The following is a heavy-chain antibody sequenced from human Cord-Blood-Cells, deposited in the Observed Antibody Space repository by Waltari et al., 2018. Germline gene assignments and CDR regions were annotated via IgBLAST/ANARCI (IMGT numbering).Heavy chain of an antibody. D-gene: IGHD3-9*01. V-gene: IGHV1-24*01. J-gene: IGHJ4*02. Sequence: QVQLVQSGAEVKKPGASVKVSCKVSGYTITELSMHWVRQAPGKGLEWMGGFDPEDGETIYAQKFQGRVTMTEDTSTDTAYMELSSLRSEDTAVYYCATVRPYDILTGYSNYYFDYWGQGTLVTVSS. CDR2: FDPEDGET. CDR3: ATVRPYDILTGYSNYYFDY. CDR1: GYTITELS.